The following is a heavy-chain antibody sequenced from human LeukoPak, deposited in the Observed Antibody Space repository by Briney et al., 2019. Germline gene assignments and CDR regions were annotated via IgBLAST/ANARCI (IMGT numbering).Heavy chain of an antibody. J-gene: IGHJ4*02. CDR3: ARRGSTTGWSFDY. V-gene: IGHV4-38-2*02. CDR1: GFSITPDFV. Sequence: SETLSLTCTVTGFSITPDFVWGWIRQSPVKGLEWVGNLYHDGGTYYNPSLNGRVTMSVDTPRNQFSLSLKSVTAADTAVYFCARRGSTTGWSFDYWGQGSLVTVSS. D-gene: IGHD5/OR15-5a*01. CDR2: LYHDGGT.